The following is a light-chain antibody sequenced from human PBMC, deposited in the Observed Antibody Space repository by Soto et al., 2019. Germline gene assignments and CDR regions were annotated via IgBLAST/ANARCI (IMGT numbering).Light chain of an antibody. CDR2: EVT. J-gene: IGLJ3*02. CDR3: ISYKRNIWV. V-gene: IGLV2-14*01. Sequence: QSVVTQPASMSGSPGQSITISCTGTSSDLDDYNYVSWYQQHPGEAPKLIIYEVTNRPSGVSNRFSGSKSGNTASLTISGLQADGEADYYCISYKRNIWVFGGGTKLTVL. CDR1: SSDLDDYNY.